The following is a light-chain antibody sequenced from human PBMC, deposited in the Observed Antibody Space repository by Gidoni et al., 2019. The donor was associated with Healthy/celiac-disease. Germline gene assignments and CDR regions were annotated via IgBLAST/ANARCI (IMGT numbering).Light chain of an antibody. V-gene: IGKV1-5*01. CDR2: DAS. J-gene: IGKJ1*01. Sequence: DIQMTPSPSTLSASVGDRVTITCRASQSISSWLAWYQQKPGKAPKLLIYDASSLESGVPSRFSGSGSGTEFTLTISRLQPDDFATYYCQQYNSYSPRFGQGTKVEIK. CDR1: QSISSW. CDR3: QQYNSYSPR.